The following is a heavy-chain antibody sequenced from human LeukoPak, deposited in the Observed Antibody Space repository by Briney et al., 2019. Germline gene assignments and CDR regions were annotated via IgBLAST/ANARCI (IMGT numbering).Heavy chain of an antibody. CDR2: ISAYNGNT. J-gene: IGHJ4*02. CDR1: GYTFTSYG. V-gene: IGHV1-18*04. D-gene: IGHD3-16*02. CDR3: ARDRAYDYVWGSYRYSY. Sequence: ASVKVSCKASGYTFTSYGISWVRQAPGQGLEWMGWISAYNGNTNYAQKLKGRVTMTTDTSTSTAYMELRSLRSDDTAVYYCARDRAYDYVWGSYRYSYWGQGALVTVSS.